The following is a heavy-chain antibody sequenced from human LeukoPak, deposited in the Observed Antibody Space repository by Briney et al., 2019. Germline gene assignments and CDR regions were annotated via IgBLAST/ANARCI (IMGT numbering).Heavy chain of an antibody. V-gene: IGHV4-39*07. Sequence: PSETLSLTCTVSGGSISSSSYYWGWIRQPPGKGLEWIGEINHSGSTNYNPSLKSRVTISVDTSKNQFSLKLSSVTAADTAVYYCARGELYYFDYWGQGTLVTVSS. J-gene: IGHJ4*02. D-gene: IGHD2/OR15-2a*01. CDR1: GGSISSSSYY. CDR2: INHSGST. CDR3: ARGELYYFDY.